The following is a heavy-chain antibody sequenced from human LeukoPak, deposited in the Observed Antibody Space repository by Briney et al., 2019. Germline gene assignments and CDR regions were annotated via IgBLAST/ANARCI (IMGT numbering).Heavy chain of an antibody. CDR3: ARVREYYDSRGYLRYAFDI. D-gene: IGHD3-22*01. V-gene: IGHV4-59*01. Sequence: SETLSLTCTVSGGSISSYYWSWIRQPPGKGLEWIGYIYYSGSTNYNPSLESRVTISLDTSKNQFSLKLSSVTAADTALYYCARVREYYDSRGYLRYAFDIWGQGTMVTVSS. CDR1: GGSISSYY. J-gene: IGHJ3*02. CDR2: IYYSGST.